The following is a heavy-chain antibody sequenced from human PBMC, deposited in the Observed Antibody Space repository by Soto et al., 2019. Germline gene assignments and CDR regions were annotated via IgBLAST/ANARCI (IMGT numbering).Heavy chain of an antibody. Sequence: GGSLRLSCTASGFTLGDYAMSWFRQAPGKGLEWVGFIRSKSYGGTTEYAASVKGRFTISRDDPKSIAYLQMNSLRTEDTAVYFCSRGHDYIWGSYRYFDYWGQGTLVTVSS. D-gene: IGHD3-16*02. CDR2: IRSKSYGGTT. J-gene: IGHJ4*02. CDR3: SRGHDYIWGSYRYFDY. CDR1: GFTLGDYA. V-gene: IGHV3-49*03.